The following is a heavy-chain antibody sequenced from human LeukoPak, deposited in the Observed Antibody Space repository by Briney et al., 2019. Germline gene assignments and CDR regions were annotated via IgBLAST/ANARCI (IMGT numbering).Heavy chain of an antibody. CDR3: AKDLAAAAPYNWFDP. CDR1: GFTFSSYG. V-gene: IGHV3-30*18. D-gene: IGHD6-13*01. CDR2: ISYDGSNK. J-gene: IGHJ5*02. Sequence: GGSLRLSCAASGFTFSSYGMHWVRQAPGKGLEWVAVISYDGSNKYYADSVKGRFTISRDNSKNTLYLQMNSLRAEDTAVYYCAKDLAAAAPYNWFDPWGQGTLVTVSS.